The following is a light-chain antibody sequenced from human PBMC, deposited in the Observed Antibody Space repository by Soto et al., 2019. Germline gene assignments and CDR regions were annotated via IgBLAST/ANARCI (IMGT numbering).Light chain of an antibody. Sequence: DIQMTQSPSTLSASVGDRVTITCRASQSISSWLAWYQQKPWKAPKLLIYDASSLESGGPSRFSGSGSGTEFTLTISSLQPDDFATYYCQQYNSYWTFGQGTKVEIK. CDR2: DAS. CDR3: QQYNSYWT. CDR1: QSISSW. V-gene: IGKV1-5*01. J-gene: IGKJ1*01.